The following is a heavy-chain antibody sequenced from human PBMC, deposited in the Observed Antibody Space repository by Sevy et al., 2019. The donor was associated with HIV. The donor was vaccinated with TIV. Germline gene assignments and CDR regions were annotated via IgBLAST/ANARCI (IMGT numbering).Heavy chain of an antibody. V-gene: IGHV3-21*01. J-gene: IGHJ4*02. CDR2: ISTSSTYI. CDR1: GFTFSNYS. Sequence: GGSLRLSCAASGFTFSNYSMNWVRQAPGKGPEWVSCISTSSTYIYHADSVKGRFTISRDDAKNSLYLQMNSLRAEDTAIYYCARDVEQQLADYWGQGTLVTVSS. CDR3: ARDVEQQLADY. D-gene: IGHD6-13*01.